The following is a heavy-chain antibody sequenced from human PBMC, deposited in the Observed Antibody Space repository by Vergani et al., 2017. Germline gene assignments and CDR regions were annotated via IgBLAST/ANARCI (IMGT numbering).Heavy chain of an antibody. CDR2: LCPSGST. D-gene: IGHD7-27*01. V-gene: IGHV4-4*07. CDR1: GAPISYWC. Sequence: QVQMQESGPGLVKTSETLSLTCSASGAPISYWCWGWRRQPAGKGLEWIGRLCPSGSTNYKPSLKSRVTMSIDTSKNQFSLKLTSVTAADTAVYYCATGAGPFDIWGQGTLVTVSS. J-gene: IGHJ4*02. CDR3: ATGAGPFDI.